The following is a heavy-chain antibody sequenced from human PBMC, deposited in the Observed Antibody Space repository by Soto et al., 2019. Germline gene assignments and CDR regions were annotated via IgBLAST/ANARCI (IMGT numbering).Heavy chain of an antibody. D-gene: IGHD3-10*01. CDR3: ATAVRLTMVRGVHTEYYYGMDV. CDR1: GGSFSGYY. CDR2: INHSGST. V-gene: IGHV4-34*01. Sequence: ASGTLSLTCAVYGGSFSGYYWSWIRQPPGKGLEWIWEINHSGSTNYNPSLKSRVTISVDTSKNQFSLKLSSVTAADTAVYYCATAVRLTMVRGVHTEYYYGMDVWGQGTTVTVSS. J-gene: IGHJ6*02.